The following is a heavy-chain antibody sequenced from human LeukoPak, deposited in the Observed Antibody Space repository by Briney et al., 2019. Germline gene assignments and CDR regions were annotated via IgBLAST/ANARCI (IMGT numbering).Heavy chain of an antibody. CDR3: ARAERWRGLDY. CDR1: GFTVSSNY. J-gene: IGHJ4*02. D-gene: IGHD4-23*01. V-gene: IGHV3-53*01. CDR2: IYSGGST. Sequence: GGSLRLSCAASGFTVSSNYMSWVRQAPGKGLEWVSVIYSGGSTYYADSVKGRFTISRDNSKNTLYLQMNSLRAEDTAVYYCARAERWRGLDYWGQGTLVTVSS.